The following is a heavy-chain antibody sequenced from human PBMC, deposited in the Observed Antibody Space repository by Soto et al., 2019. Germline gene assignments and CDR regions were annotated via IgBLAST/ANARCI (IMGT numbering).Heavy chain of an antibody. CDR1: GYSISSGYY. J-gene: IGHJ4*02. V-gene: IGHV4-38-2*01. Sequence: SETLSLTCAVSGYSISSGYYWGWIRQPPGKWLEWIVTIYHSGTTYSNPSLKSRVTISVDTSKNQFSLKLSSVTAADTAVYYCARGLYYYDSSGYSPDYWGLGTLVTVSS. CDR3: ARGLYYYDSSGYSPDY. D-gene: IGHD3-22*01. CDR2: IYHSGTT.